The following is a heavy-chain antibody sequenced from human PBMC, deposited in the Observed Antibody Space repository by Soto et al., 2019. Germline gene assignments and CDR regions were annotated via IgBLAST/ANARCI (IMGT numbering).Heavy chain of an antibody. CDR3: ARAPKVSGSSQTRPDF. J-gene: IGHJ4*02. V-gene: IGHV4-34*01. Sequence: QVQLHQWGAGLLKPSETLSLACSIYSGSFSGYYWSWIRQPPGKGLGWIGEISQSGNTNYSPSLKSRVSISIDTSKKQFSPNLASVSAADTAVYYCARAPKVSGSSQTRPDFWGQGTLVTVSS. D-gene: IGHD6-6*01. CDR2: ISQSGNT. CDR1: SGSFSGYY.